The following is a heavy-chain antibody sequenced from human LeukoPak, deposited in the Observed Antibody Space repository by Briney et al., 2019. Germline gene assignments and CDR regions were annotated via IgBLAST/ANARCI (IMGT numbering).Heavy chain of an antibody. Sequence: SETLSLTCAVSGGSISSGDYYWSWIRQPPGTGLEWLGYIYYSGSTYYNPSLKSRVTISVDTSKNQFSLKLSSVTAADTAVYYCARAYYDSSGYSFDYWGQGTRVTVSS. CDR2: IYYSGST. V-gene: IGHV4-30-4*01. CDR3: ARAYYDSSGYSFDY. J-gene: IGHJ4*02. D-gene: IGHD3-22*01. CDR1: GGSISSGDYY.